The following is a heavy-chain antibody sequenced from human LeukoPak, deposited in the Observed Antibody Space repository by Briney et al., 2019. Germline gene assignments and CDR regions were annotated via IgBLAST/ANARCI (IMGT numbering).Heavy chain of an antibody. CDR2: INPNSGGT. CDR3: ARDLFYSVSGTYYNVGRVFNY. J-gene: IGHJ4*02. Sequence: GASVKVSCKASGFTFTGYYMHWVRQAPGQGLEWMGRINPNSGGTNYAQKFQGRVTMTRDTSITTAYMELTSLRSDDTAVYYCARDLFYSVSGTYYNVGRVFNYWGQGTLVTVSS. D-gene: IGHD3-10*01. V-gene: IGHV1-2*06. CDR1: GFTFTGYY.